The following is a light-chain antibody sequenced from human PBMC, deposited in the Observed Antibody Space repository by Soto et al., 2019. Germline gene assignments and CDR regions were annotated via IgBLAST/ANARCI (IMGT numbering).Light chain of an antibody. J-gene: IGKJ1*01. V-gene: IGKV2-30*02. CDR2: KAS. CDR1: QSLVHSDGNTY. Sequence: LLTQSPLSLPVTLGQPASISCRSSQSLVHSDGNTYLNWFQQRPGQSPRRLIYKASNRDSGVPDRFSGSGSGTDFTLSISRVEADAVGVYYCMQGITFTFGQGTMVGIK. CDR3: MQGITFT.